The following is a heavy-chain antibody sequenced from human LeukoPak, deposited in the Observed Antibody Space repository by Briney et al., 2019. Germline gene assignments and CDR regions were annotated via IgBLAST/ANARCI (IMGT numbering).Heavy chain of an antibody. V-gene: IGHV4-4*02. Sequence: SETLSLTCAVSGGSISSSNWWSWVRQPPGKGLEWIGEIFHSGSTNYNPSLKSRVTISVDTSRNQFSLKLSSVTAADTAVYYCARRHDTAMVSDLWGRGTLVTVSS. CDR2: IFHSGST. D-gene: IGHD5-18*01. CDR1: GGSISSSNW. CDR3: ARRHDTAMVSDL. J-gene: IGHJ2*01.